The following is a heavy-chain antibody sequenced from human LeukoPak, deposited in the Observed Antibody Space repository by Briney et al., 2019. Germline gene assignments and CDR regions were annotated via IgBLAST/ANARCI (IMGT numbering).Heavy chain of an antibody. V-gene: IGHV1-58*01. J-gene: IGHJ4*02. Sequence: ASVKVSCKASGFTFTSSAVQWVRQARGQRLEWIGWIVVCSGNTNYAQKFQERVTITRDMSTSTAYMELSSLRSEDTAVYYCAAGGYSGYDLQYWGQGTLVTVSS. D-gene: IGHD5-12*01. CDR2: IVVCSGNT. CDR1: GFTFTSSA. CDR3: AAGGYSGYDLQY.